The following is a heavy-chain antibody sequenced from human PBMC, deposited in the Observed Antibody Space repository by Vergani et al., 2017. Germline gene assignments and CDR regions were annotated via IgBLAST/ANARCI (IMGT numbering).Heavy chain of an antibody. D-gene: IGHD5-24*01. J-gene: IGHJ4*02. CDR1: GGTFSSYA. CDR2: IIPIFGTA. Sequence: QVQLVQSGAEVKKPGSSVKVSCKASGGTFSSYAISWVRQAPGQGLEWMGGIIPIFGTANYAQKFQGRVTITADESTCTAYMELSSLRSDDTAVYYCASLRDGYNPWFLNWGQGTLVTVSS. CDR3: ASLRDGYNPWFLN. V-gene: IGHV1-69*01.